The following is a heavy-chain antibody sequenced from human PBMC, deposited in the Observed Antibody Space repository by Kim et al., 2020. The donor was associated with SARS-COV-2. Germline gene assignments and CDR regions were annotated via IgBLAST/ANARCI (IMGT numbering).Heavy chain of an antibody. CDR1: GGSISSSSYY. D-gene: IGHD6-13*01. J-gene: IGHJ4*02. CDR2: IYDSGST. CDR3: ARRSRGDSRRFDY. V-gene: IGHV4-39*01. Sequence: SETLSLTCTVSGGSISSSSYYWGWIRQPPGKGLEWIGYIYDSGSTYYNPSLKSRVTVSLDMSKNQFSLKLRSVTAADTAVYYCARRSRGDSRRFDYWGQG.